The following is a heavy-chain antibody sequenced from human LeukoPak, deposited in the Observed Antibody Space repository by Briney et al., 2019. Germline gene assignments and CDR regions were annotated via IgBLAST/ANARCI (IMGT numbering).Heavy chain of an antibody. CDR2: ISYDGSNK. Sequence: GGSLRLSCAASGFTFSSYGMHWVRQAPGKGLEWVAVISYDGSNKYYADSVKGRFTISRDNSKNTLYLQMNSLRPEDTAVYYCAKGPVPFDPWGQGTLVTVSS. J-gene: IGHJ5*02. CDR1: GFTFSSYG. V-gene: IGHV3-30*18. CDR3: AKGPVPFDP.